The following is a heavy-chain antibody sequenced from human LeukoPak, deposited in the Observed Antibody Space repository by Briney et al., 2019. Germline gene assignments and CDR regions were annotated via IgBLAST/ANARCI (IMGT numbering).Heavy chain of an antibody. CDR2: ISSSGSYT. CDR3: ARDYPDDCSSKSCPSPFDY. D-gene: IGHD2-2*01. V-gene: IGHV3-21*01. Sequence: GGSLRLSCAASGCTFSSYSMSWVRQAPGKGLEWVSSISSSGSYTDYADSVKGRFTTSRDDAKNSLYLQMNSLRAEDTAVYYCARDYPDDCSSKSCPSPFDYWGQGTLVTVSS. CDR1: GCTFSSYS. J-gene: IGHJ4*02.